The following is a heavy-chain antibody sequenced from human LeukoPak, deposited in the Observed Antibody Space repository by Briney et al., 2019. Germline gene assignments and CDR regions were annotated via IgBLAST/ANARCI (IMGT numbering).Heavy chain of an antibody. V-gene: IGHV3-30*04. D-gene: IGHD3-22*01. CDR3: ARDNAPYYYDSSTTYNWFDP. J-gene: IGHJ5*02. CDR2: IFYDGSIA. Sequence: GGSLRLSCAASGFTFSHYAMHWVRQAPGKGLEWVAVIFYDGSIAYYADSVKGRFTISRDNAKNSLYLQMNSLRAEDTAVYYCARDNAPYYYDSSTTYNWFDPWGQGTLVTVSS. CDR1: GFTFSHYA.